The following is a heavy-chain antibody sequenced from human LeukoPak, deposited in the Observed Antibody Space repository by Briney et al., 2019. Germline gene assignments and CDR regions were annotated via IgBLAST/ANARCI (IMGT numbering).Heavy chain of an antibody. Sequence: GGSLRLSCAASGFTFSSYAMSWVRQAPGKGLEWVSGISGSGGSTYYVDAVKGRFTISRDNSKNTLYLQMNSLRAEDTAVYYCAKDALISFRGAWSQFDSWGQGTLVTVSS. D-gene: IGHD3-16*02. V-gene: IGHV3-23*01. CDR1: GFTFSSYA. J-gene: IGHJ4*02. CDR2: ISGSGGST. CDR3: AKDALISFRGAWSQFDS.